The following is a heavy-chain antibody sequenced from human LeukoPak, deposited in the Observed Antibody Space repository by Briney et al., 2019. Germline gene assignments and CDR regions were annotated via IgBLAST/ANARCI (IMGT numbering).Heavy chain of an antibody. D-gene: IGHD6-25*01. Sequence: GGSLRLSCAASGFNFGIHGMHWVRQAPGKGLEWLAIIWHDGSNEYYEDSVKGRFTISRDNSKNTVYLQMDSLRAEDTAVYYCARSPQRGTLFFDYWGQGTLVTVSS. V-gene: IGHV3-33*01. CDR1: GFNFGIHG. J-gene: IGHJ4*02. CDR3: ARSPQRGTLFFDY. CDR2: IWHDGSNE.